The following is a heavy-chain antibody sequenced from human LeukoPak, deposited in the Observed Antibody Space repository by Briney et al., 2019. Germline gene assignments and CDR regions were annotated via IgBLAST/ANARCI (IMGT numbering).Heavy chain of an antibody. CDR2: ISSSGSGSNI. D-gene: IGHD3-10*01. Sequence: PGGSLRLSCGGSGLTLSNYDMNWVRQAPGKGLEWVSHISSSGSGSNIYYADSVKGRFTISRDNSRNTLYLQINSLRAEDTAVYYCARDPSYFLFFVDYWGQGTLVTVSS. CDR1: GLTLSNYD. V-gene: IGHV3-48*03. CDR3: ARDPSYFLFFVDY. J-gene: IGHJ4*02.